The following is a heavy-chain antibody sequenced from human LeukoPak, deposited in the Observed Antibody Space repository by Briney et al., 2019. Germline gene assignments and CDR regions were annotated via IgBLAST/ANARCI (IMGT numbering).Heavy chain of an antibody. Sequence: PSETLSLTCTVSRGSLTSYYWSWLRQPPGKGLEWIGEINHSGTTNYNPSLKSRVTISVDTSKNQFSLKLSSVTAADTAVYFCARSEGSGSTVLHYWGQGTLVTVSS. J-gene: IGHJ4*02. V-gene: IGHV4-34*01. CDR1: RGSLTSYY. CDR3: ARSEGSGSTVLHY. CDR2: INHSGTT. D-gene: IGHD3-10*01.